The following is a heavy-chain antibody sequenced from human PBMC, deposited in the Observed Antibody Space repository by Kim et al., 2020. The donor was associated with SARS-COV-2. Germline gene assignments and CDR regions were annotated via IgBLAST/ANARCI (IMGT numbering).Heavy chain of an antibody. CDR3: AKALRGATTYGVLGY. J-gene: IGHJ4*02. V-gene: IGHV3-23*01. Sequence: VKGRFTISRDNSKNTLYRQMNSLRAEDTAVYYCAKALRGATTYGVLGYWGQGTLVTVSS. D-gene: IGHD1-26*01.